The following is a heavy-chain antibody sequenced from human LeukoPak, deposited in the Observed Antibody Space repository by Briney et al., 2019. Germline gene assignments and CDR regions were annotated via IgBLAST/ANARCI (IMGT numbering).Heavy chain of an antibody. CDR3: AKGSRYYDSSGYPYYFDY. Sequence: GGSLRLSCAASGFTFSNAWMSWVRQAPGKGLEWVSAISGSGGSTYYADSVKGRFTISRDNSKNTLYLQMNSLRAEDTAVYYCAKGSRYYDSSGYPYYFDYWGQGTLVTVSS. V-gene: IGHV3-23*01. CDR1: GFTFSNAW. CDR2: ISGSGGST. D-gene: IGHD3-22*01. J-gene: IGHJ4*02.